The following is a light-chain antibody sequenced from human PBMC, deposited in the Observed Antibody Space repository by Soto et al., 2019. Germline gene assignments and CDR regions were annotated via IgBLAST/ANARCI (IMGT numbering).Light chain of an antibody. CDR1: SSDVGGYNY. Sequence: QSVLTQPPSASGSPGQSVTISCTGTSSDVGGYNYVSWYQQHPGKAPKLMIYEVIKRPSGVPDRFSGSKSGNTASLTVSGLQAEDEADYYCSSYAGSNNYVFGTGTKVAGL. V-gene: IGLV2-8*01. CDR3: SSYAGSNNYV. CDR2: EVI. J-gene: IGLJ1*01.